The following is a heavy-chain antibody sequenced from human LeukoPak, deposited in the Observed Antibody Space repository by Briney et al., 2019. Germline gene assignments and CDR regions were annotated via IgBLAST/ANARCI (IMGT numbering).Heavy chain of an antibody. CDR2: ISGDGGSI. CDR3: AKDMVVQLWPGYFEY. J-gene: IGHJ4*02. Sequence: GGSQRLSCAASGFIFDHYAMHWVRQVPGRGLEWVSLISGDGGSIYYSDSVKGRFIISRDNSKKSLYLQMNSLRPDDTALYYCAKDMVVQLWPGYFEYWGQGTL. V-gene: IGHV3-43*02. D-gene: IGHD5-18*01. CDR1: GFIFDHYA.